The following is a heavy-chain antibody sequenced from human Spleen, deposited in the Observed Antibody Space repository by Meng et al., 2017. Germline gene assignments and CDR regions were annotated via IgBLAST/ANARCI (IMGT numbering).Heavy chain of an antibody. D-gene: IGHD1-26*01. Sequence: QVQLVHSGAGVKKPGASVKVSCKTSGYTFTGYYIHWVRQAPGQGLEWMGRINPNTGSTIYAQNFQGRVTMTGDPSISTASMDLSDLRSDDTAVYYCARRGGQLHFDYWGQGTLVTVSS. CDR3: ARRGGQLHFDY. V-gene: IGHV1-2*06. CDR1: GYTFTGYY. J-gene: IGHJ4*02. CDR2: INPNTGST.